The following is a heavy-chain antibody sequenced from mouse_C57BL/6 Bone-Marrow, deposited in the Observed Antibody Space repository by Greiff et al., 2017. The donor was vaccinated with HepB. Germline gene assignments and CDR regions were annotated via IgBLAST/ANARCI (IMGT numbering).Heavy chain of an antibody. V-gene: IGHV1-76*01. Sequence: QVQLQQSGAELVRPGASVKLSCKASGYTFTDYYINWVKQRPGQGLEWIARIYPGSGNTYYNEKFKGKATLTAEKSSSTAYMQLSSLTSDDSAVYFCAENYAMDYWGQGTSVTVSS. CDR1: GYTFTDYY. CDR3: AENYAMDY. CDR2: IYPGSGNT. J-gene: IGHJ4*01.